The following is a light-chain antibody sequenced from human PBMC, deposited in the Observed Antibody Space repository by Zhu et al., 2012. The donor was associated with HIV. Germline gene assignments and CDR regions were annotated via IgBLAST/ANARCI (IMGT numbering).Light chain of an antibody. V-gene: IGKV3-20*01. CDR3: QQYGDSVT. J-gene: IGKJ3*01. CDR1: RSVRSF. CDR2: GVS. Sequence: IVLTQSPATLSLSPGERATVSCRASRSVRSFLAWYQQKPGQAPSLVIYGVSNRATGIPDRFSGSGSGTDFTLTIRRLEPEDFAVYYCQQYGDSVTFGPGTRVDFK.